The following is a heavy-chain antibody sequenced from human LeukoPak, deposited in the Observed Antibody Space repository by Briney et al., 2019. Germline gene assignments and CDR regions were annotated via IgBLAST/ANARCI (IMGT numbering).Heavy chain of an antibody. Sequence: SETLSLTCTVSGYSISSGSFYWSWIRQSAEKGLEWIGRIHTSGGTDYDPSLKSRVTISVDKSKNQFSLRLSSVTAADTAVYYCAKDRGDTHNSGYFVYWGHGTLVTVSS. D-gene: IGHD3-10*01. J-gene: IGHJ4*01. CDR2: IHTSGGT. CDR1: GYSISSGSFY. V-gene: IGHV4-61*02. CDR3: AKDRGDTHNSGYFVY.